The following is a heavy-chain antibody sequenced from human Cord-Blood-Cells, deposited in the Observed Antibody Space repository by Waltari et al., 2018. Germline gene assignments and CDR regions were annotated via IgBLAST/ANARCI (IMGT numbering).Heavy chain of an antibody. Sequence: QVQLVQSGAEVKKPGTSVQVSCKASGGTFSSSAISWVRQAPGQGLEWMGRIIPILGIANYAQKFQGRVTITADKSTSTAYMELSSLRSEDTAVYYCARDLAGWFDPWGQGTLVTVSS. CDR3: ARDLAGWFDP. CDR1: GGTFSSSA. V-gene: IGHV1-69*09. J-gene: IGHJ5*02. CDR2: IIPILGIA.